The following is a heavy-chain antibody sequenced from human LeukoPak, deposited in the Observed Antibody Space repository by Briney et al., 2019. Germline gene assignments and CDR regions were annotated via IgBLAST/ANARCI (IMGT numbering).Heavy chain of an antibody. CDR3: AKDLADCSSTSCSAPDY. V-gene: IGHV3-11*01. Sequence: GGSLRLSCAASGFTFTDHYMSWVRQAPGKGLEWVSYISSGGDIIYYADSVKGRFTISRDNSKNTLYLQMNSLRAEDTAVYYCAKDLADCSSTSCSAPDYWGQGTLVTVSS. D-gene: IGHD2-2*01. CDR1: GFTFTDHY. J-gene: IGHJ4*02. CDR2: ISSGGDII.